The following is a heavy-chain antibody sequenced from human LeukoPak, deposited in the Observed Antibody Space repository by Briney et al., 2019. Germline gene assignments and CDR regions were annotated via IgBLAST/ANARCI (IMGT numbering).Heavy chain of an antibody. J-gene: IGHJ4*02. V-gene: IGHV1-69*06. Sequence: GASVKVSCKASGGTFSSYAISWVRQAPGQGLEWMGGIIPIFGTANYAQKFQGRVTITADKSTSTAYMELSSLRSEDTAVYYCARRQSYDVLMIVVNPPDYYFDYWGQGTLVTVSS. D-gene: IGHD3-22*01. CDR2: IIPIFGTA. CDR1: GGTFSSYA. CDR3: ARRQSYDVLMIVVNPPDYYFDY.